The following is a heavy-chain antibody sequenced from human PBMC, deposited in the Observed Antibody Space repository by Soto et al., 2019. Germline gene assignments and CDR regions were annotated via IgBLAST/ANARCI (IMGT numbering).Heavy chain of an antibody. CDR1: GFTFSSYA. CDR3: ARGWDYYDSSGYYYVGDLDY. D-gene: IGHD3-22*01. J-gene: IGHJ4*02. V-gene: IGHV3-30-3*01. Sequence: QVQLVESGGGVVQPGRSLRLSCAASGFTFSSYAMHWVRQAPGKGLEWVAVISYDGSNKYYADSVKGRFTISRDNSKNTLYLQMNRLRAEDTAVYYCARGWDYYDSSGYYYVGDLDYWGQGTLVTVSS. CDR2: ISYDGSNK.